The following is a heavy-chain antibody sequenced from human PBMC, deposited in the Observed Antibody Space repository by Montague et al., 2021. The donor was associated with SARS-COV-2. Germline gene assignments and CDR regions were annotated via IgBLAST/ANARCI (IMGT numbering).Heavy chain of an antibody. Sequence: SETLSLTCTISGGSISSFYWSWFRQPPEKGLEWIWYIPDSGSTNYNPSLTSRVTMSVDTSKNQFSLKVSSVTAADTAVYYCARHYSATLPAVYWGQGTLVTVSS. V-gene: IGHV4-59*08. D-gene: IGHD2-15*01. J-gene: IGHJ4*02. CDR2: IPDSGST. CDR1: GGSISSFY. CDR3: ARHYSATLPAVY.